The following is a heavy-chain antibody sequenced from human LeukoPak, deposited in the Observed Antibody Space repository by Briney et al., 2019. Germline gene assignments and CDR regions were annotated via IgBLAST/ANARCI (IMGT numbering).Heavy chain of an antibody. J-gene: IGHJ4*02. CDR1: EFTFSSYG. CDR3: AKDQPYKWRDREVLTLYYDY. CDR2: TRYDGNNK. Sequence: GGSLRLSCAASEFTFSSYGMHWVRQAPGKGLEWVAFTRYDGNNKYYADSVKGRFTISRDNSKNTLFLQMDSLRVEDTAVYYCAKDQPYKWRDREVLTLYYDYWGQGTLVTVS. D-gene: IGHD3-9*01. V-gene: IGHV3-30*02.